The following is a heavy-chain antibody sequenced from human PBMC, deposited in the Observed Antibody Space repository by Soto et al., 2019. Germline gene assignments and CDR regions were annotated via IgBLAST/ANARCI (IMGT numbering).Heavy chain of an antibody. J-gene: IGHJ4*02. D-gene: IGHD3-3*01. CDR3: ARDFAYFDS. Sequence: SETLSLTCTVSGGSFKSGSYSWSWIRQPPGKGLEWIGYVYHTGRTSYNPSLKSRVSISMDTSKNQFFLNLDSVTAADTAVYFCARDFAYFDSWGQGTLVTVSS. V-gene: IGHV4-61*01. CDR2: VYHTGRT. CDR1: GGSFKSGSYS.